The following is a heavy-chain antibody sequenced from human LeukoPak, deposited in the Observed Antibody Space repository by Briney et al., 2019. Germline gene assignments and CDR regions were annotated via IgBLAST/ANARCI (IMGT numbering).Heavy chain of an antibody. CDR2: ISGSGGST. J-gene: IGHJ4*02. CDR3: AKDVGSTMIVVVIQGYFDY. V-gene: IGHV3-23*01. D-gene: IGHD3-22*01. Sequence: PGGSLRLSCAASGFTLSSYAMSWVRQAPGKGLEWVSAISGSGGSTYYADSVKGRFTISRGNSKNTLYLQMNSLRAEDTAVYYCAKDVGSTMIVVVIQGYFDYWGQGTLVTVSS. CDR1: GFTLSSYA.